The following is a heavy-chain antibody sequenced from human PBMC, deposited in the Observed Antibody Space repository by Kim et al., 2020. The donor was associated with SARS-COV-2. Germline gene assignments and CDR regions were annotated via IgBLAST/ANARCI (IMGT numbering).Heavy chain of an antibody. Sequence: YGPSFQSNVTISADKSISTAYLQWSSLKASDTAMYYCARLSVRVDYGMDVWGQGTTVTVSS. CDR3: ARLSVRVDYGMDV. J-gene: IGHJ6*02. V-gene: IGHV5-10-1*01.